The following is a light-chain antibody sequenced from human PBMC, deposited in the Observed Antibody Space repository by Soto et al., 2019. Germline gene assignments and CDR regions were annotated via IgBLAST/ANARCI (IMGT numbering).Light chain of an antibody. Sequence: EILMTQSPATLSVSPGERATLSCRASQSVDSNLAWYQQKPGQAPRLLIYGASSRATGIPDRFSGSGSGTDFTLTISRLEPEDFAVYYCQQYGSSPRTFGQGTRWIS. CDR1: QSVDSN. CDR2: GAS. J-gene: IGKJ1*01. V-gene: IGKV3-20*01. CDR3: QQYGSSPRT.